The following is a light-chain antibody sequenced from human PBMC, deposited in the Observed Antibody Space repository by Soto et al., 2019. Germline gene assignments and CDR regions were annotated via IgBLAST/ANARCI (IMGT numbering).Light chain of an antibody. CDR2: DVS. Sequence: QSVLTQPASVSGSPGQSITISCTGTSSDVGGYNYVSWYQQHPGKAPKLMIYDVSNRPSGVSNRFSGSQSGNTASLTISGLQAEDEDDYYCSSYTSTSTYVFGTGTKVTVL. V-gene: IGLV2-14*01. J-gene: IGLJ1*01. CDR1: SSDVGGYNY. CDR3: SSYTSTSTYV.